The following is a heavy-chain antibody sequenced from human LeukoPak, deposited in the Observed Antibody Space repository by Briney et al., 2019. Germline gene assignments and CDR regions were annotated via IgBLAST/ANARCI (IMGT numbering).Heavy chain of an antibody. CDR3: AKPNTAMVYYYYYYYMDV. CDR2: ISGSGGST. V-gene: IGHV3-23*01. D-gene: IGHD5-18*01. CDR1: GFTVSNNY. J-gene: IGHJ6*03. Sequence: GGSLRLSCAASGFTVSNNYMSWVRQAPGKGLEWVSAISGSGGSTYYADSVKGRFTISRDNSKNTLYLQMNSLRAEDTAVYYCAKPNTAMVYYYYYYYMDVWGKGTTVTVSS.